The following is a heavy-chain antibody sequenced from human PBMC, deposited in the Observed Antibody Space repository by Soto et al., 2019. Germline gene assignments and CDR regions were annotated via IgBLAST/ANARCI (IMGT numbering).Heavy chain of an antibody. CDR2: INPNSGGT. D-gene: IGHD2-15*01. Sequence: ASVKVSCKASGYTFTGYYMHWVRQAPGQGLEWMGWINPNSGGTNYAQKSRGRVTMTRDTSISTAYMELSRLRSDDTAVYYCARSAPDYYYYGMDVWGQGTTVTVSS. CDR3: ARSAPDYYYYGMDV. J-gene: IGHJ6*02. CDR1: GYTFTGYY. V-gene: IGHV1-2*02.